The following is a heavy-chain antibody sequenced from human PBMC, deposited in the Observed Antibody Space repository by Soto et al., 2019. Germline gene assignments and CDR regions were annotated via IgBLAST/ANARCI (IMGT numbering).Heavy chain of an antibody. CDR2: IWYDGSNK. CDR1: GFNFSSYA. Sequence: GGSLRLSCAASGFNFSSYALNWVRQAPGKGLEWVAVIWYDGSNKYYADSVKGRFTISRDNSKNTLYLQMNSLRAEDTAVYYCAKDRVRGLYYFDYWGQGTLVTVSS. CDR3: AKDRVRGLYYFDY. D-gene: IGHD3-10*01. J-gene: IGHJ4*02. V-gene: IGHV3-33*06.